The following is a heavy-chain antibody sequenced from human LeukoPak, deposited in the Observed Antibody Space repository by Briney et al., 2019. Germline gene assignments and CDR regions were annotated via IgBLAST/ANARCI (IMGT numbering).Heavy chain of an antibody. CDR3: ARVQGGGAFDI. V-gene: IGHV3-30-3*01. CDR1: GFTFSSYA. Sequence: PGGSLRLSCAASGFTFSSYAMHWVRQAPGKGLEWVAAISYDGSNKYYADSVKGRFTISRDNSKNTLYLQMNSLRAEDTAVYYCARVQGGGAFDIWGQGTMVTVSS. CDR2: ISYDGSNK. J-gene: IGHJ3*02. D-gene: IGHD2-15*01.